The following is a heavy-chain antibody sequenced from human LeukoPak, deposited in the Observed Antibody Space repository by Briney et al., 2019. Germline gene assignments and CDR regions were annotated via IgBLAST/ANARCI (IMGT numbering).Heavy chain of an antibody. D-gene: IGHD2-15*01. J-gene: IGHJ4*02. Sequence: GESLKISCKGSGYSFIRYWIGRVRQMPGKGLEWMGIIYPGDSDTRYSPSFQGQVTISADKSISTAYLQWSSLKASDTAMYYCARLGACSNNICYSGDYWGQGTLVTVSS. V-gene: IGHV5-51*01. CDR1: GYSFIRYW. CDR2: IYPGDSDT. CDR3: ARLGACSNNICYSGDY.